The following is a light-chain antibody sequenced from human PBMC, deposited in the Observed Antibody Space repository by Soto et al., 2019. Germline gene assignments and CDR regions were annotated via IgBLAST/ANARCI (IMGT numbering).Light chain of an antibody. J-gene: IGLJ3*02. CDR2: NNN. CDR3: AAWDDSLSGPV. Sequence: QSVMTQPPSVSAAPGQRVTISCSGSRASIGSNTVTWYQHLPGAAPKLLVYNNNQRPSGVPDRFSGSKSDTSASLAISGLQFEDEAVYYCAAWDDSLSGPVFGGGTKVTVL. V-gene: IGLV1-44*01. CDR1: RASIGSNT.